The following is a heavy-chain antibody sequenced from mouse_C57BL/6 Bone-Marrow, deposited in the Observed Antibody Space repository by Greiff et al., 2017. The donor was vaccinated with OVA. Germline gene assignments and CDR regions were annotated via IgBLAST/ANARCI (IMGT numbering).Heavy chain of an antibody. CDR3: TVGAWFAY. CDR1: GFTFSNYW. Sequence: EVKLVESGGGLVQPGGSMKLSCVASGFTFSNYWMNWVRQSPEKGLEWVAQIRLKSDNYATHYAESVKGRFTISRDDSKSSVYLQMNNLRAEDTGIYYCTVGAWFAYWGQGTLVTVSA. D-gene: IGHD4-1*01. V-gene: IGHV6-3*01. J-gene: IGHJ3*01. CDR2: IRLKSDNYAT.